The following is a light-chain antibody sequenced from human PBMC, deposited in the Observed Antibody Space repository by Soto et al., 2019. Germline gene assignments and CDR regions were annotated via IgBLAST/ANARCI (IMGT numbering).Light chain of an antibody. V-gene: IGLV1-40*01. CDR2: ETD. Sequence: QSVLTQPPSISGAPGQRVTITCTGSDSNIGASYAVNWYQHLPGAAPNLLIYETDNRPSGVPDRFSASRSGASASLAIDKLQTGDEGDYYCQSYGSGLSVVFGGGTKLTVL. J-gene: IGLJ2*01. CDR3: QSYGSGLSVV. CDR1: DSNIGASYA.